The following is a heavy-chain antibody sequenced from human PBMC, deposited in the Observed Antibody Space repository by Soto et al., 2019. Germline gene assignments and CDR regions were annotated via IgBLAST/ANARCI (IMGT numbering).Heavy chain of an antibody. J-gene: IGHJ6*02. V-gene: IGHV3-23*01. CDR3: AKGFDSGYYSYGMDV. D-gene: IGHD5-12*01. Sequence: GGSMRLSCAASGFTFSSYARSWVRQAPGKGLEWVSAISGSGGSTYYADSVKGRFTISRDNSKNTLYLQMNSLRAEDTAVYYCAKGFDSGYYSYGMDVWGQGTTVTVSS. CDR2: ISGSGGST. CDR1: GFTFSSYA.